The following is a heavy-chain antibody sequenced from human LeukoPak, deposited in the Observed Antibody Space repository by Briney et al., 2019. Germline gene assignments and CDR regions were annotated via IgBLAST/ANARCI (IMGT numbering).Heavy chain of an antibody. CDR2: INHSGST. CDR3: ARNGEPTVTSFDY. V-gene: IGHV4-34*01. D-gene: IGHD4-17*01. Sequence: SETLSLTCAVYGGSFSGYYWSWIRQPPGKGLEWIGEINHSGSTNYSPSLKSRVTISVDTSKNQFSLKLSSVTAADTAVYYCARNGEPTVTSFDYWGQGTLVTVSS. CDR1: GGSFSGYY. J-gene: IGHJ4*02.